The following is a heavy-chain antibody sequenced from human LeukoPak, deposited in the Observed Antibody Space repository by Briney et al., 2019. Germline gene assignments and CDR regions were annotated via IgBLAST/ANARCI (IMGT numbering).Heavy chain of an antibody. CDR3: AREGGPYRPLDY. CDR2: VNLQGST. CDR1: GGSITNTSY. J-gene: IGHJ4*02. V-gene: IGHV4-4*02. Sequence: SETLSLTCGASGGSITNTSYWTWVRQPPGKGLEWIGEVNLQGSTNYNPSLMGRVAISVDKSENHVSLQLTSVTAADTAVYYCAREGGPYRPLDYSGQGTLVTVSS.